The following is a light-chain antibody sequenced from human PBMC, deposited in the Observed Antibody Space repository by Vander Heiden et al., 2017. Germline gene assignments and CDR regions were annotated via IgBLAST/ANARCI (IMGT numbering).Light chain of an antibody. V-gene: IGLV1-40*01. CDR2: GNT. CDR1: RSNIGAGFD. J-gene: IGLJ3*02. CDR3: QSYDSSPSGWV. Sequence: QSVLPQPPSVSGAPGQRVTISCTGSRSNIGAGFDVHWYQQHPGAAPRLLIFGNTNRPSGVPDRFSGAKSGTSASLAITGLQPEDEADYYCQSYDSSPSGWVFGGGTKVTVL.